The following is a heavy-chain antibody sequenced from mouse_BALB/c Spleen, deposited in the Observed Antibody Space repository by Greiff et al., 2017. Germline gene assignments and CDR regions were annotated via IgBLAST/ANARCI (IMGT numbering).Heavy chain of an antibody. V-gene: IGHV1-7*01. CDR2: INPSTGYT. CDR3: ARWLLTSDY. D-gene: IGHD2-3*01. J-gene: IGHJ4*01. Sequence: QVQLQQSGAELAKPGASVKMSCKASGYTFTSYWMHWVKQRPGQGLEWIGYINPSTGYTEYNQKFKDKATLTADKSSSTAYMQLSSLTSEDSAVYYCARWLLTSDYGGQGTSVTVSS. CDR1: GYTFTSYW.